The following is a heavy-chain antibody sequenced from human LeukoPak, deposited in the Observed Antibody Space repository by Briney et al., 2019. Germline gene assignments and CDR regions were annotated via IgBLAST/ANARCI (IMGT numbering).Heavy chain of an antibody. CDR2: IYYGGST. Sequence: PSETLSLTCTVSGGSISSYYWSWIRQPPGKGLEWIGYIYYGGSTNYNPSFKSRVTISVDTSKNQFSLKLSSVTAADTAVYYRARHDYDILTGYNNWFDPWGQGTLVTVSS. CDR3: ARHDYDILTGYNNWFDP. J-gene: IGHJ5*02. CDR1: GGSISSYY. V-gene: IGHV4-59*08. D-gene: IGHD3-9*01.